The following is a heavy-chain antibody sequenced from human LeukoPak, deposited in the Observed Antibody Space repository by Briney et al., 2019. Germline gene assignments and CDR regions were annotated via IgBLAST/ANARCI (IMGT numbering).Heavy chain of an antibody. CDR2: IYSGGST. CDR1: GFTVSTNY. Sequence: PGGSLRLSCAASGFTVSTNYVSWVRQAPGKGLEWVSVIYSGGSTYYADSVKGRFTISRDNSKNTLYLKMNSLRAEDTAVYYCARDSRRDGYNWGFDYWGQGTLVTVSA. V-gene: IGHV3-53*01. D-gene: IGHD5-24*01. CDR3: ARDSRRDGYNWGFDY. J-gene: IGHJ4*02.